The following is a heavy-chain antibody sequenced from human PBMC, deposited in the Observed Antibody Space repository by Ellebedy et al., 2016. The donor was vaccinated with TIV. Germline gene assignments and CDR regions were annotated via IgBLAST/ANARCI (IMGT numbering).Heavy chain of an antibody. V-gene: IGHV1-46*01. CDR1: GYNFTNHF. Sequence: ASVKVSCKATGYNFTNHFLHWVRQAPGPGLEWMGIIDPSDGRTTYAPKFQGRVIMTTDTSATTAYLEVGSLPHADTAVYFCARGVWGLGELILDLWGQGTLVTVSS. J-gene: IGHJ5*02. CDR2: IDPSDGRT. CDR3: ARGVWGLGELILDL. D-gene: IGHD3-10*01.